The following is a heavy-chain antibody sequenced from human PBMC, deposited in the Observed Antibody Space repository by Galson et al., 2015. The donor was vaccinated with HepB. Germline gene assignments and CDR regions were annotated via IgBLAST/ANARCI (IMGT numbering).Heavy chain of an antibody. V-gene: IGHV3-15*01. Sequence: SLRLSCAASGFTFNNAWMSWVRQAPGKGLEWVGRIKSESDGGTTDYAAPVKGRFTISRDDSKNTLYLQMNSLKSEDTAVYYCATAPGLSDWAPFGFWGPGTLVTVSS. CDR2: IKSESDGGTT. D-gene: IGHD2-21*01. J-gene: IGHJ4*02. CDR3: ATAPGLSDWAPFGF. CDR1: GFTFNNAW.